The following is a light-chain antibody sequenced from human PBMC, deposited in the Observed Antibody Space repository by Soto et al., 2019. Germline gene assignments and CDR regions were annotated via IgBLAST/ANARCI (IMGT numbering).Light chain of an antibody. J-gene: IGKJ1*01. CDR3: QQYNNWLST. CDR2: GAS. V-gene: IGKV3-15*01. CDR1: QSVSSN. Sequence: EIVMTQSPATLSVSPGERATLSCRASQSVSSNLAWYQQKPGQAPRLLIYGASTRATGIPARFSGSGSGTEFTLTISSLQSADFAVYYCQQYNNWLSTFGQGTKVEIK.